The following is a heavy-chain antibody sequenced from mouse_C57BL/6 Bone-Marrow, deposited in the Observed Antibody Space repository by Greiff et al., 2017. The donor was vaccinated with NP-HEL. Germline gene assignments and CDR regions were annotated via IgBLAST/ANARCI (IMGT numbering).Heavy chain of an antibody. D-gene: IGHD4-1*01. J-gene: IGHJ2*01. CDR2: ISSGGSYT. CDR1: GFTFSSYG. Sequence: EVNLVESGGDLVKPGGSLKLSCAASGFTFSSYGMSWVRQTPDKRLEWVATISSGGSYTYYPDSVKGRFTISRDNAKNTLYLQMSSLKSEDTAMYYCASLTGTYYFDYWGQGTTLTVSS. CDR3: ASLTGTYYFDY. V-gene: IGHV5-6*01.